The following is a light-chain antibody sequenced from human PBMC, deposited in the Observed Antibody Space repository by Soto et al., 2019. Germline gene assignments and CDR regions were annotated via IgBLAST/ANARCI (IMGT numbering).Light chain of an antibody. CDR1: QSITNY. V-gene: IGKV1-39*01. CDR2: AAS. J-gene: IGKJ4*01. CDR3: QQSTSVPFT. Sequence: DIQMTQSPSSLSASVGDRVTLSCRASQSITNYLNWYQQKLGKAPKLLIYAASSLQSGVPSRFSGSGSGTDVTLTINSLQPEDSATYYCQQSTSVPFTFGGGTKLEIK.